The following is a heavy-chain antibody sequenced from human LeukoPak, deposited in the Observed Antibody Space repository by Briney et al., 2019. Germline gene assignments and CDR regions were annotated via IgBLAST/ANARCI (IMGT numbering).Heavy chain of an antibody. Sequence: GGSLRLFCAASGFTFSSYAMSWVRQAPGMGLEWVSAISGSGGSTYYADSVKGRFTISRDNSKNTLYLQMNSLRAEDTAVYYCAKFGDGWSTVDYWGQGTLVTVSS. V-gene: IGHV3-23*01. CDR2: ISGSGGST. CDR3: AKFGDGWSTVDY. CDR1: GFTFSSYA. D-gene: IGHD1-1*01. J-gene: IGHJ4*02.